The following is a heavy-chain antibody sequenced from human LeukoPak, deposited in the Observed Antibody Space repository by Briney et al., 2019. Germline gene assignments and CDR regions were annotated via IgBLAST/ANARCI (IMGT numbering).Heavy chain of an antibody. CDR1: GFTFSSYW. CDR2: TNTDGSST. J-gene: IGHJ1*01. D-gene: IGHD2-15*01. CDR3: YAANAEH. V-gene: IGHV3-74*03. Sequence: PGGSLRLSCAASGFTFSSYWMHWVRQAPGKGLVWVSGTNTDGSSTMYADSVKGPFTIARDNAKNTLYLQMNSLRAEDTAVYYCYAANAEHWGQGTLVTVSA.